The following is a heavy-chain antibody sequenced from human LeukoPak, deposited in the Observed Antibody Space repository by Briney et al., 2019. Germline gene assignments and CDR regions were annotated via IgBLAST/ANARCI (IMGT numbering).Heavy chain of an antibody. CDR2: ISSSSSYI. CDR1: GFTFSSYS. V-gene: IGHV3-21*01. Sequence: GGSLRLSCAASGFTFSSYSMNWVRQAPGKGLGWVSSISSSSSYIYYADSVKGRFTISRDNAKNSLYLQMNSLRAEDTAVYYCAREDLAVAGVKSLYYFDYWGQGTLVTVSS. J-gene: IGHJ4*02. CDR3: AREDLAVAGVKSLYYFDY. D-gene: IGHD6-19*01.